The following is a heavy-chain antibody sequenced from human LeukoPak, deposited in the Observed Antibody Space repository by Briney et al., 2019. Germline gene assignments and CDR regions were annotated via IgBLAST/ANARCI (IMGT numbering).Heavy chain of an antibody. J-gene: IGHJ5*02. Sequence: SETLSLTCTVSGGSISSGSYYWSWIRQPPGKGLEWIGYIYYSGSTNYNPSLKSRVTISVDTSKNQFSLKLSSVTAADTAVYYCARDFGYCSGGSCYRYNWFDPWGQGTLVTVSS. CDR3: ARDFGYCSGGSCYRYNWFDP. CDR2: IYYSGST. CDR1: GGSISSGSYY. V-gene: IGHV4-61*01. D-gene: IGHD2-15*01.